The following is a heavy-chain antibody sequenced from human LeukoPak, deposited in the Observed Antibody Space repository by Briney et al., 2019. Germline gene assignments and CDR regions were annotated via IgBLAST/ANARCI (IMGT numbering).Heavy chain of an antibody. D-gene: IGHD3-10*01. V-gene: IGHV4-39*07. CDR3: ARATYQFGEAFDY. J-gene: IGHJ4*02. Sequence: SETLSLTCTVSGGSISSSSYYWGWIRQPPGKGLEWIGSLYYTGNTYYNPSLKSRVTISVDTSKNQFSLKLSSVTAADTAVYYCARATYQFGEAFDYWGQGTLVTVSS. CDR1: GGSISSSSYY. CDR2: LYYTGNT.